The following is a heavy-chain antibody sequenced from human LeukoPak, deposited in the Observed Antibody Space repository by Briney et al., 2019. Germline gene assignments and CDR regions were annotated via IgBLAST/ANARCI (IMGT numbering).Heavy chain of an antibody. CDR1: GGSFSGYF. CDR2: INHSGST. V-gene: IGHV4-34*01. D-gene: IGHD6-13*01. J-gene: IGHJ6*02. CDR3: VRGCYRSSWPKYGMDV. Sequence: PSETLSLTCAVYGGSFSGYFWTWIRQPPGKGLEWIGEINHSGSTNYNPSLKSRVTISVDTSKNQFSLKLSSVTAADTAVYYCVRGCYRSSWPKYGMDVWGQGTTVTVSS.